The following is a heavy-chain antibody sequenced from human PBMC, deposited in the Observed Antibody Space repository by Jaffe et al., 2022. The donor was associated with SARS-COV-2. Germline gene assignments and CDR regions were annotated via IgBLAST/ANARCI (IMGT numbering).Heavy chain of an antibody. Sequence: QVQLVESGGGVVQPGRSLRLSCAASGFTFSSYAMHWVRQAPGKGLEWVAVISYDGSNKYYADSVKGRFTISRDNSKNTLYLQMNSLRAEDTAVYYCATHPAWTPGKRKEWELRTSDAFDIWGQGTMVTVSS. CDR3: ATHPAWTPGKRKEWELRTSDAFDI. CDR1: GFTFSSYA. CDR2: ISYDGSNK. D-gene: IGHD1-26*01. J-gene: IGHJ3*02. V-gene: IGHV3-30-3*01.